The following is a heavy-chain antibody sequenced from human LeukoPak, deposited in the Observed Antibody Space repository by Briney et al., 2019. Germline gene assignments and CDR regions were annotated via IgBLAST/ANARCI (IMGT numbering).Heavy chain of an antibody. J-gene: IGHJ6*03. D-gene: IGHD5-12*01. CDR3: ARDRSGYDWSYYYYYMDV. V-gene: IGHV4-61*09. Sequence: PSQTLSLTCTVSGGSISSGSYYWSWIRQPAGKGLEWIGYIYTSGSTNFNPSLKSRVTMSLDTSKNQFSLKLSSVTAADTAVYYCARDRSGYDWSYYYYYMDVWGKGTTVTVSS. CDR1: GGSISSGSYY. CDR2: IYTSGST.